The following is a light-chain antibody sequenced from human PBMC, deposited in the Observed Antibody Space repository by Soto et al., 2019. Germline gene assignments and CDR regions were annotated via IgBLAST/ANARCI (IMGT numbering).Light chain of an antibody. J-gene: IGLJ1*01. Sequence: QSVLTQPASVSGSPVQSITVSCTGTTSDVGGCNSVSWYQQHPGKVPKLMIYDVSNRPSGVSNRFSGSKSGNTASLTISGLQAEDEADYYCSSYTSSSTLVFGTGTKVTVL. CDR2: DVS. CDR3: SSYTSSSTLV. V-gene: IGLV2-14*01. CDR1: TSDVGGCNS.